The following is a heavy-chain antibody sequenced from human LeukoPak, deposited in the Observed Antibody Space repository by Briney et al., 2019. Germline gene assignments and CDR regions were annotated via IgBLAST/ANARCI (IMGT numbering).Heavy chain of an antibody. CDR1: GGSFSGYY. CDR3: ARRRLYYYGSGSSPSGRYYFDY. J-gene: IGHJ4*02. V-gene: IGHV4-34*01. CDR2: INHSGST. Sequence: PSETLSLTCAVYGGSFSGYYWSWIRQPPGKGLEWIGEINHSGSTNYNPSLKSRVTISVDTSKNQFSLKLSSVTAADTAVYYCARRRLYYYGSGSSPSGRYYFDYWGQGTLVTVSS. D-gene: IGHD3-10*01.